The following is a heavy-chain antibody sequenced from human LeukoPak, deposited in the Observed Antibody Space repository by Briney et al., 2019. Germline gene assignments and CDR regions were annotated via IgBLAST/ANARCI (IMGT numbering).Heavy chain of an antibody. CDR3: ARQEYSSSLWYYYYGMDV. D-gene: IGHD6-6*01. CDR2: IYYSGST. J-gene: IGHJ6*02. CDR1: GGSISSSSYY. Sequence: SETLSLTCTVSGGSISSSSYYWGWIRQPPGTGLEWIGSIYYSGSTYYNPSLKSRVTISVDTSKNQFSLKLSSVTAADTAVYYCARQEYSSSLWYYYYGMDVWGQGTTVTVSS. V-gene: IGHV4-39*01.